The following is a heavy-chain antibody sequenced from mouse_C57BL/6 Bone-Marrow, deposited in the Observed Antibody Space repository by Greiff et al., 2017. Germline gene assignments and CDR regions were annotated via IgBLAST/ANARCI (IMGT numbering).Heavy chain of an antibody. CDR3: TAGYYYFDY. V-gene: IGHV6-3*01. Sequence: EVKVVESGGGLVQPGGSMKLSCVASGFTFSNYWMNWVRQSPEKGLEWVAQIRLKSDNYATHYAESVKGRFTISRDDSKSSVYLQMNNLRAEDTGIYYCTAGYYYFDYWGQGTTLTVSS. CDR2: IRLKSDNYAT. CDR1: GFTFSNYW. D-gene: IGHD2-3*01. J-gene: IGHJ2*01.